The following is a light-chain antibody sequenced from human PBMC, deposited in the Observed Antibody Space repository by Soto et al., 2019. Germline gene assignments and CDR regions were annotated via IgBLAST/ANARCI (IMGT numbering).Light chain of an antibody. CDR3: QSYDSSLSGSDV. CDR1: SSNIGAGYD. J-gene: IGLJ1*01. CDR2: GNS. V-gene: IGLV1-40*01. Sequence: QSVLTQPPSVSGAPGQGVTISCTGSSSNIGAGYDVHWYQQLPGTAPKLLIYGNSNRPSGVPDRFSGSKSGTSASLAITGLQAEDEANYYCQSYDSSLSGSDVFGTGTKVPVL.